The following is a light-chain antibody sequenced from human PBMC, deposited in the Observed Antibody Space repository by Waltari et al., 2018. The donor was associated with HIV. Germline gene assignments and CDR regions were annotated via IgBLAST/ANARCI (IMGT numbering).Light chain of an antibody. J-gene: IGLJ3*02. CDR1: SSNIGRNY. CDR2: RNN. Sequence: QSVLTQPPSASGTPGQRVTISCSGSSSNIGRNYVYWYQQLPRTAPKLLFHRNNQRASGVPDRFSGSKSGTSVSLAISGLRSEDEAGYYCAAWDDRLSGWVFGGGTKLTV. V-gene: IGLV1-47*01. CDR3: AAWDDRLSGWV.